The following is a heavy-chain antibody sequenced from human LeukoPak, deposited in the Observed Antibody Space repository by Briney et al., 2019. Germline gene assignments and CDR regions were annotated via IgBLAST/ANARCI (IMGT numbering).Heavy chain of an antibody. CDR3: ARGTISMDV. V-gene: IGHV4-39*07. Sequence: SETLSLTCTVSGGSISSSSYYWGWIRQPPGKGLEWIGSIYYSGSTDHNPSLKSRVSISVDTSKNQVSLRLTSVTAADTAVYYCARGTISMDVWGRGTTVTISS. J-gene: IGHJ6*03. D-gene: IGHD3-9*01. CDR2: IYYSGST. CDR1: GGSISSSSYY.